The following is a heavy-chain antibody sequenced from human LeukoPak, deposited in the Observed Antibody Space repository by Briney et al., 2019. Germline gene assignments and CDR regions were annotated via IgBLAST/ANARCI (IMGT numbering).Heavy chain of an antibody. CDR3: ASSITMIAVTTQIPPGFDY. D-gene: IGHD3-22*01. CDR2: TNPDSGGA. Sequence: ASVKVSCKTSGYAFTDYYIHWVRQAPGQGLEWMGWTNPDSGGARYAQRFQGRVTMTRDTSINTFYMELTSLRSDDTAVYYCASSITMIAVTTQIPPGFDYWGQGTLVTVSS. J-gene: IGHJ4*02. CDR1: GYAFTDYY. V-gene: IGHV1-2*02.